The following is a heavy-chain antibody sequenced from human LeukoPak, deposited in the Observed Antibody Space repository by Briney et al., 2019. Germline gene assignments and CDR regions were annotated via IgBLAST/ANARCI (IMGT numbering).Heavy chain of an antibody. CDR2: ISSSGSTI. V-gene: IGHV3-11*04. Sequence: PGGSLRLSCAASGFTFSDYYMSWIRQAPGKGLDWISYISSSGSTIYYADSVKGRFTISRDNAKNSLYLQMNSLRAEDTAVYYCARVSSSGWYNWFDPWGQGTLVTVSS. CDR3: ARVSSSGWYNWFDP. D-gene: IGHD6-19*01. J-gene: IGHJ5*02. CDR1: GFTFSDYY.